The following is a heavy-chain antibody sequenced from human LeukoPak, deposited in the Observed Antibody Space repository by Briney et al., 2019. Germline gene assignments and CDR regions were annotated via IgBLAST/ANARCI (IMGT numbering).Heavy chain of an antibody. D-gene: IGHD2-15*01. CDR1: GFTFTSSA. J-gene: IGHJ4*02. CDR2: IVVGSGNT. V-gene: IGHV1-58*02. Sequence: SVKVSCKASGFTFTSSAMQWVRQARGQRLEWIGWIVVGSGNTNYAQKFQERVTITRDMSTSTAYMELSSLRSEDTAVYYCAADSDGYCSGGSCPPGYWGQGTLVTVSS. CDR3: AADSDGYCSGGSCPPGY.